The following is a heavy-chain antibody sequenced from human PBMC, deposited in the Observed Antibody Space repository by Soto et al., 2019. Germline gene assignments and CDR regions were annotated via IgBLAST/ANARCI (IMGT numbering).Heavy chain of an antibody. CDR1: GGTFSDYT. D-gene: IGHD3-10*01. V-gene: IGHV1-69*02. J-gene: IGHJ5*02. CDR3: ARGREWFGP. Sequence: QVQLVQSGAEVKKPGSSVKVSCKVSGGTFSDYTITWVRQAPGQGLEWMGRVVLILNIINYAPKFHGRVTITADKTASQVYLDLPSLTSKDTAVYYCARGREWFGPWGQGTLVTVSA. CDR2: VVLILNII.